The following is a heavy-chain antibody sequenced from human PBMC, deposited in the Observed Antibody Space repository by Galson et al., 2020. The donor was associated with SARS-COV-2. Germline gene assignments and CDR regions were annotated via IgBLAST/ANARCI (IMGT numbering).Heavy chain of an antibody. Sequence: GGSLRLSCAASGFTFSSYAMHWVRQAPGKGLEYVSAISSNGGSTYYANSVKGRFTISRDNSKNTLYLQMGSLRAEDMAVYYCARISTRRVVDYWGQGTLVTVSS. CDR2: ISSNGGST. D-gene: IGHD2-15*01. V-gene: IGHV3-64*01. CDR3: ARISTRRVVDY. CDR1: GFTFSSYA. J-gene: IGHJ4*02.